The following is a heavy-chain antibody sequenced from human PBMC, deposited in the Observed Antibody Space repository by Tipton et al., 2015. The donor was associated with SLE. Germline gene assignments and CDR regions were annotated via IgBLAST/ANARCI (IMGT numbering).Heavy chain of an antibody. Sequence: QLVQSGGGVVQPGGSLRLSCAASGFTFSSNWMSWVRQAPGKGLEWIGEITYIGSTNYNPSLKSRVTISADTSKNQFSLNLSSVTAADTAVYYCARRSYSSGWFDYWGQGTLVTVTS. CDR1: GFTFSSNW. CDR3: ARRSYSSGWFDY. J-gene: IGHJ4*02. V-gene: IGHV4-34*01. D-gene: IGHD6-19*01. CDR2: ITYIGST.